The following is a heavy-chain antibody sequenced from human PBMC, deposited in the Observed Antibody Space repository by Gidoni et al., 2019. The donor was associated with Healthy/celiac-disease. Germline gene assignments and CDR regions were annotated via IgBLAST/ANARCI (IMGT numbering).Heavy chain of an antibody. J-gene: IGHJ3*02. CDR2: IYYSGST. V-gene: IGHV4-31*03. Sequence: QVQLQESGPGLVKPSQTLSLTCTVSGGSISSGGYYWSWIRQHPGKGLEWIGYIYYSGSTYYNPSLKSRVIISVDTSKNQFSLKLSSVTAADTAVYYCARATEYYYGSGSDAFDIWGQGTMVTVSS. CDR1: GGSISSGGYY. D-gene: IGHD3-10*01. CDR3: ARATEYYYGSGSDAFDI.